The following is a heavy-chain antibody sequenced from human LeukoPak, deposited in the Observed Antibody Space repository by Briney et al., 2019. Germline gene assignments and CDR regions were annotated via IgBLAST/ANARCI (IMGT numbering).Heavy chain of an antibody. CDR1: GGSFSGYY. D-gene: IGHD2-2*01. J-gene: IGHJ3*02. V-gene: IGHV4-34*01. Sequence: SETLSLTCAVYGGSFSGYYWSWIRQPPGKGLEWIGEINHSGSTNYNPSLKSRVTISVDTPKNQFSLKLSSVTAADTAVYYCAREAYCSSTSCYRRGHAFDIWGQGTMVTVSS. CDR2: INHSGST. CDR3: AREAYCSSTSCYRRGHAFDI.